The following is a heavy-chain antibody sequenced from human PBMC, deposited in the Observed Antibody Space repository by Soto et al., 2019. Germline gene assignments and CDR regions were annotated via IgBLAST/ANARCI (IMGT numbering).Heavy chain of an antibody. J-gene: IGHJ4*02. CDR1: GFTFRNYG. CDR3: ARDPSHGSGSYLDY. Sequence: ESGGGVVQPGRSLRLSCAASGFTFRNYGMHWVRQAPGKGLEWVAVIWYDGSNKYYADSVKGRFTISRDNSKNTLYVQMNSLRAEDTAVYYCARDPSHGSGSYLDYWGQGTLVTVSS. D-gene: IGHD3-10*01. CDR2: IWYDGSNK. V-gene: IGHV3-33*01.